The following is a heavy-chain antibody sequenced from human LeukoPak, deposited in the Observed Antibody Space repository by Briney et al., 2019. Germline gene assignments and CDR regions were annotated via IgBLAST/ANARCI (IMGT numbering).Heavy chain of an antibody. CDR2: IYCSGST. CDR3: ARGSVADCGGDCYSGYGMDV. Sequence: SETLSLTCTVSGGSISSYYWSWIRQPPRKGLEWIGYIYCSGSTNYNPSLKSRVTISVDTSKNQFSLKLSSVTAADTAVYYCARGSVADCGGDCYSGYGMDVWGQGTTVTVSS. J-gene: IGHJ6*02. V-gene: IGHV4-59*08. D-gene: IGHD2-21*02. CDR1: GGSISSYY.